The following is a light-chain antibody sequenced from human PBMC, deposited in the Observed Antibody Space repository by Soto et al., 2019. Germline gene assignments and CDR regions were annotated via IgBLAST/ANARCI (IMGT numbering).Light chain of an antibody. CDR3: QQYKSWWT. V-gene: IGKV1-5*01. Sequence: EIQMTQSPSTLSASVGDTVTIACRASEDVANYLAWHQQKPGRAPMLLISDASDLKSGVPSRFSGSGSGTDFTLIISNLQPDDSATYYCQQYKSWWTFGQGTKAQIK. CDR2: DAS. J-gene: IGKJ1*01. CDR1: EDVANY.